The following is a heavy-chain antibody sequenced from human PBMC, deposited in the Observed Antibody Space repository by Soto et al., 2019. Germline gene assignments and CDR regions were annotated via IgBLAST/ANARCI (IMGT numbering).Heavy chain of an antibody. D-gene: IGHD1-26*01. J-gene: IGHJ4*02. CDR2: ISYDGSNT. CDR1: GFTFNSYG. V-gene: IGHV3-30*18. Sequence: PGGSLRLSCVASGFTFNSYGMHWVRQAPGKGLEWVAVISYDGSNTYYADSVKGRFTISRDNSKNTLYLQMNSLRAEDTSVYYSAKGGGLSGSYYISSSYYFDYWGQGTLVTVSS. CDR3: AKGGGLSGSYYISSSYYFDY.